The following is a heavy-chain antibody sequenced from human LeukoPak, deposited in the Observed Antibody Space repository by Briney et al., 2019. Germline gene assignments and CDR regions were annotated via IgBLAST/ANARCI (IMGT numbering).Heavy chain of an antibody. V-gene: IGHV4-59*01. Sequence: SETLSLTCTVSGGSISSYYWSWIRQPPGKGLEWIGYIYYSGSTNYNPSLKSRVTISVDTSKNQFSLKLSSVTAADTAVYYCARGHYGDLNGMDVWGQGTTVTVSS. J-gene: IGHJ6*02. CDR3: ARGHYGDLNGMDV. CDR2: IYYSGST. CDR1: GGSISSYY. D-gene: IGHD4-17*01.